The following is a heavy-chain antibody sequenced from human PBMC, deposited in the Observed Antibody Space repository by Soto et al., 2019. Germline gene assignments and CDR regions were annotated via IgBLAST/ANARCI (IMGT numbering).Heavy chain of an antibody. D-gene: IGHD3-10*01. CDR3: ARDFSDGVLWFGETGDY. V-gene: IGHV3-21*01. J-gene: IGHJ4*02. CDR2: ISSSSSYI. Sequence: GGSLRLACAASGFTFSSYSMNWVRQAPGKGLEWVSSISSSSSYIYYADSVKGRFTISRDNAKNSLYLQMNSLRAEDTAVYYCARDFSDGVLWFGETGDYRGQGTLDTGSS. CDR1: GFTFSSYS.